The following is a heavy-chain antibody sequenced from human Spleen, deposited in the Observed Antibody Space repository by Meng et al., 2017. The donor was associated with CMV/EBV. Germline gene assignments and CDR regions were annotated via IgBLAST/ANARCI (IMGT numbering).Heavy chain of an antibody. CDR2: RGYDGSKE. J-gene: IGHJ4*02. V-gene: IGHV3-30*02. D-gene: IGHD2-8*01. CDR3: AKDGSRNGNVDY. CDR1: GFTFSRYG. Sequence: GESLKISCVGSGFTFSRYGMHWVRQAPGKGLEWVAFRGYDGSKEYYADSVKGRFTISRDNSKDTVYLNMYTVRPEDTAVYYCAKDGSRNGNVDYWGQGTLVTVSS.